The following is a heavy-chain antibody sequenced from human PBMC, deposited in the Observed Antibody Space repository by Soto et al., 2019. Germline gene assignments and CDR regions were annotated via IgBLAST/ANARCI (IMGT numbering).Heavy chain of an antibody. D-gene: IGHD2-15*01. V-gene: IGHV1-69*13. CDR2: IIPIFTRT. J-gene: IGHJ4*02. CDR3: ARDVVRSTAGDS. CDR1: GGTFSTSS. Sequence: SVKVSCKASGGTFSTSSFVWVRQGPGQGLEWMGGIIPIFTRTNFAQKFQGRVTFSADESTRTTYMELRSLTSEDTAIYYCARDVVRSTAGDSWGQGTLVTVS.